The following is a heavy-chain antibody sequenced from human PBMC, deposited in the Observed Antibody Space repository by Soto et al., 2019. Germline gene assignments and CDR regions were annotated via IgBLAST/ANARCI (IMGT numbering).Heavy chain of an antibody. CDR3: ARRYGGNLDY. CDR2: IYYSGTT. Sequence: SETLSLTCAVAGYSISSSNWWGWIRQPPGKGLEWIGYIYYSGTTYYNPSLKSRVTISVDTSKNQFSLKLSSVTAADTAVYYCARRYGGNLDYWGQGTLVTV. CDR1: GYSISSSNW. J-gene: IGHJ4*02. V-gene: IGHV4-28*01. D-gene: IGHD1-26*01.